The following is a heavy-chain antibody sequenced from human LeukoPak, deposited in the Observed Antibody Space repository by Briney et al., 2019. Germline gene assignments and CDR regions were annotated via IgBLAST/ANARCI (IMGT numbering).Heavy chain of an antibody. D-gene: IGHD3-16*01. V-gene: IGHV3-30-3*01. CDR3: ARGEIWSGALDY. Sequence: GGSLRLSCAASGFIFSSYAMHWVRQAPGKGLEWVAVISFDGNNKYYADSMKGRFTISRDNSKNTLYLQMNSLRAEDTAVYYCARGEIWSGALDYWGQGTLVTVSS. J-gene: IGHJ4*02. CDR2: ISFDGNNK. CDR1: GFIFSSYA.